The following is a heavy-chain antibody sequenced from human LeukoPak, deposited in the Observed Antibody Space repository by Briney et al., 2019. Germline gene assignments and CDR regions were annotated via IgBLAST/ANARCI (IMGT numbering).Heavy chain of an antibody. CDR2: IYYSGST. CDR1: GGSISSSSYY. Sequence: SETLSLTCTVSGGSISSSSYYWGWIRQPPGKGLKWIGSIYYSGSTYYNPSLKSRVTISVDTSKNQFSLKLSSVTAADTAVYYCASDGSSGWYFPYFQHWGQGTLVTVSS. J-gene: IGHJ1*01. V-gene: IGHV4-39*07. CDR3: ASDGSSGWYFPYFQH. D-gene: IGHD6-19*01.